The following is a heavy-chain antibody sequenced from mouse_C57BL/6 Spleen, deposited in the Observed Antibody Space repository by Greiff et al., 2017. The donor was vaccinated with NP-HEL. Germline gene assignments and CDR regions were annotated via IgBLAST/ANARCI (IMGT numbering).Heavy chain of an antibody. Sequence: VQLQQSGAELVRPGASVTLSCKASGYTFTDYEMHWVKQTPVHGLEWIGAIDPETGGTTYNQKFKGKAILTADKSSSTAYMELRSLTSEDSAVYYCTIITAQATWFAYWGQGTLVTVSA. CDR3: TIITAQATWFAY. J-gene: IGHJ3*01. CDR2: IDPETGGT. V-gene: IGHV1-15*01. D-gene: IGHD3-2*02. CDR1: GYTFTDYE.